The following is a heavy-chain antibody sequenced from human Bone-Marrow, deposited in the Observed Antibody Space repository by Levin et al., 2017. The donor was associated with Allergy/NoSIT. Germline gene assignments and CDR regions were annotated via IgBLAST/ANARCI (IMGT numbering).Heavy chain of an antibody. D-gene: IGHD3-16*01. Sequence: GESLKISCAASGFTFSSYAMHWVRQAPGKGLEWVAVTSYDGRNEYYADSVKGRFTISRDNSENALYLQMNSLRAEDTAVYFCARGTRPPYFYDKSVLYSTFDYWGQGTLVIVSS. CDR1: GFTFSSYA. CDR2: TSYDGRNE. J-gene: IGHJ4*02. V-gene: IGHV3-30*14. CDR3: ARGTRPPYFYDKSVLYSTFDY.